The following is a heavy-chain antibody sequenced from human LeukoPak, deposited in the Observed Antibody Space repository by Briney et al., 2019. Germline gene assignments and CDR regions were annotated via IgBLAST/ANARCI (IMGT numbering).Heavy chain of an antibody. CDR1: GGTFSSYA. V-gene: IGHV1-69*05. CDR2: IIPIFGTA. CDR3: ATEEVGATSCNY. J-gene: IGHJ4*02. Sequence: SVKVSCKASGGTFSSYAISWVRQAPGQGLEWMGRIIPIFGTANYAQEFQGRVTITTDESTSTAYMELSSLRSEDTAVYYCATEEVGATSCNYWGQGTLVTVSS. D-gene: IGHD1-26*01.